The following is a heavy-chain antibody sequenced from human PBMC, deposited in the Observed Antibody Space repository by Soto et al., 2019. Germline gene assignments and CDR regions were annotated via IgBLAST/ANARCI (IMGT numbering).Heavy chain of an antibody. CDR3: AKDIASGTYNYFDY. J-gene: IGHJ4*02. D-gene: IGHD3-10*01. CDR2: ISGSGATT. V-gene: IGHV3-23*01. Sequence: PGGSLRLSWAASGFTCSSYAMNWVRQATGEGLEWVSFISGSGATTYYADSVKGRFTISRDNSKNTLYLQMNSLRAEDTAVYYCAKDIASGTYNYFDYWGQGSLVTVSS. CDR1: GFTCSSYA.